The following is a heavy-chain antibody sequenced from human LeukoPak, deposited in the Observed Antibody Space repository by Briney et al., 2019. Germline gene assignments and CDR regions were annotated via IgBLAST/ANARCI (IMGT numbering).Heavy chain of an antibody. Sequence: ASVKISCKVSGYTFTDYYMHWVQQPPGKGLEWMGLVDPEDGETIYAEKFQGRVTITADTSTDTAYMELSSLRSEDTAVYYCATGNPRITIFGVGSWGQGTLVTVSS. CDR3: ATGNPRITIFGVGS. CDR2: VDPEDGET. J-gene: IGHJ4*02. CDR1: GYTFTDYY. D-gene: IGHD3-3*01. V-gene: IGHV1-69-2*01.